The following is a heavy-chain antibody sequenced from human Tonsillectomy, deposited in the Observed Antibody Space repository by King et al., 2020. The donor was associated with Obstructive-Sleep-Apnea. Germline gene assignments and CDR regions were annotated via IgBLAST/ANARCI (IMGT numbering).Heavy chain of an antibody. Sequence: VQLVESGGGVVQPGGSLRLSCAASGFTFSRYGMHWVRQAPGKGLEWVAFIRYDGINEYYVDSVKGRFTISRDNSKKTIYLQMNSKRTEDTALYYCAKDRYGGASPHSFDYWGQGNLVTVSS. CDR3: AKDRYGGASPHSFDY. CDR2: IRYDGINE. V-gene: IGHV3-30*02. D-gene: IGHD4-23*01. J-gene: IGHJ4*02. CDR1: GFTFSRYG.